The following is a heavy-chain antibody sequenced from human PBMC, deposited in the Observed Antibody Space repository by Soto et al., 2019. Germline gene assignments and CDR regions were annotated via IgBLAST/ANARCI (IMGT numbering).Heavy chain of an antibody. CDR1: GGTFSRYA. Sequence: GASVKVCCQDSGGTFSRYAISWVRQAPGQGLEWMGGIIPIFGTANYAQKFHGRVTITADESTSTAYMELSSLRSEDTAVYYCARSSYYDSSGYWNPMVIDLWRQGTMVTVSS. V-gene: IGHV1-69*01. J-gene: IGHJ3*01. D-gene: IGHD3-22*01. CDR3: ARSSYYDSSGYWNPMVIDL. CDR2: IIPIFGTA.